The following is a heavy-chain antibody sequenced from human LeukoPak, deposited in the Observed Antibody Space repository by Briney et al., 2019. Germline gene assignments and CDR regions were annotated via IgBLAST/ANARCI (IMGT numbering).Heavy chain of an antibody. V-gene: IGHV4-4*07. Sequence: PSETLSLTCGVSGGAISTYYWNWIRLTAGKGLEWIGRIYTSGTTNYNPSPNYNPSLKSRVSMSADTSKNLFSLKLTSVTAADTAVYYCARGRLMGGAYVFDSRGLGALVSVSS. CDR2: IYTSGTT. CDR3: ARGRLMGGAYVFDS. D-gene: IGHD5-12*01. CDR1: GGAISTYY. J-gene: IGHJ4*02.